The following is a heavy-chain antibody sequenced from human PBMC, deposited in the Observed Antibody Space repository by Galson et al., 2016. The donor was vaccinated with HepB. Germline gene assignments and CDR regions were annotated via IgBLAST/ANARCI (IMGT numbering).Heavy chain of an antibody. CDR3: ARHGIDYFDRFGYYYPDY. CDR2: IYPPDSDR. Sequence: QSGAEVKRPGESLKISCKGSGYSFINYWIGWVRQMPGKGLEWMGIIYPPDSDRRHSPSFQGRVTISVDKSINTAFLQWNSLQASDTAIYFCARHGIDYFDRFGYYYPDYWGQGTLVTVSP. D-gene: IGHD3-22*01. J-gene: IGHJ4*02. CDR1: GYSFINYW. V-gene: IGHV5-51*01.